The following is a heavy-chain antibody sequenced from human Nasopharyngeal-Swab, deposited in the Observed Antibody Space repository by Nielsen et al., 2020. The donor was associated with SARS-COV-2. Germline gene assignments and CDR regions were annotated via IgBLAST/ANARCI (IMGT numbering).Heavy chain of an antibody. Sequence: SETLSLTCTVSGGSISSSSYYWGWIRQPPGKGLEWIGSIYYSGSTYYNPSLKSRVTISVDTSRNQFSLKLNSVTAADTAVYYCARSGYCSSTSCYPVGYMDVWGKGTAVTVSS. CDR2: IYYSGST. D-gene: IGHD2-2*01. CDR3: ARSGYCSSTSCYPVGYMDV. V-gene: IGHV4-39*07. CDR1: GGSISSSSYY. J-gene: IGHJ6*03.